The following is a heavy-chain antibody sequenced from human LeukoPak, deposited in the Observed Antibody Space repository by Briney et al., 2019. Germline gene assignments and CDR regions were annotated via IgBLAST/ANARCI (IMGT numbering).Heavy chain of an antibody. CDR3: GKGINYYDNNGYFKH. CDR1: GFTFNNFA. Sequence: GGSLRLSCSASGFTFNNFAMSWVRQAPGKGLEWVATIGGAGTTTFYADSVKGRFTISRDNYKTTLYLQMNSLRAEDTAVYYCGKGINYYDNNGYFKHWGQGTLVTVSS. CDR2: IGGAGTTT. V-gene: IGHV3-23*01. D-gene: IGHD3-22*01. J-gene: IGHJ4*02.